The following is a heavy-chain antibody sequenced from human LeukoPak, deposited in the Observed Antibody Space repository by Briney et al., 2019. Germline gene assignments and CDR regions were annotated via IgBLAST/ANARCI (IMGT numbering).Heavy chain of an antibody. J-gene: IGHJ4*02. CDR3: TAERGSYYVF. Sequence: PGGSLRLSCAASGFTVSSNYMSWVRQAPGKGLEWVGRIKSKINGGTTDYAAPVKGRFTISRDDSKNTVYLQMDSLKIEDTAVYYCTAERGSYYVFWGQGTLVTVSS. CDR1: GFTVSSNY. V-gene: IGHV3-15*01. D-gene: IGHD1-26*01. CDR2: IKSKINGGTT.